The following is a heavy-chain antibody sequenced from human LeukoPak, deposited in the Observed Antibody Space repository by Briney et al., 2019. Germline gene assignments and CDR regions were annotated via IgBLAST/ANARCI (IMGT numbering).Heavy chain of an antibody. CDR2: VYSGGNT. CDR3: AKDRSSSWTWTIDY. D-gene: IGHD6-13*01. V-gene: IGHV3-66*01. J-gene: IGHJ4*02. Sequence: GGSLRLSCTASGFTVSSDYMSWVRQAPGKGLEWVPVVYSGGNTYYADSVKGRFTISRDNSKNTLYLQMNSLRVEDTAMYYCAKDRSSSWTWTIDYWGQGTLVTVSS. CDR1: GFTVSSDY.